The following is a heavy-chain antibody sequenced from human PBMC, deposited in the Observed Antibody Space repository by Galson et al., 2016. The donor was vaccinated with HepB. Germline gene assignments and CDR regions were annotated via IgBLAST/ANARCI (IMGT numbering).Heavy chain of an antibody. V-gene: IGHV3-7*01. D-gene: IGHD1/OR15-1a*01. CDR3: ATTKTTRD. CDR1: GFTFSSYW. J-gene: IGHJ4*02. CDR2: IKQDGSEK. Sequence: SLRLSCAASGFTFSSYWMNWVRQAPGKGLEWVANIKQDGSEKYYVDSVKGRFTISRDHAKNSLSLQMNSLRDEDTAIYYCATTKTTRDWGQGTLVTVSS.